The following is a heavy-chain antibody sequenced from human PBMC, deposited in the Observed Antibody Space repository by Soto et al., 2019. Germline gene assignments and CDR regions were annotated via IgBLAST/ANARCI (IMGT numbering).Heavy chain of an antibody. V-gene: IGHV5-51*01. CDR1: GYSFTSYW. CDR2: IYPGDSDT. CDR3: ARRTYNYYDFWSGYLEYYFDY. D-gene: IGHD3-3*01. J-gene: IGHJ4*02. Sequence: GESLNISCKGSGYSFTSYWIGWVRQMPGKGLEWMGIIYPGDSDTRYSPSFQGQVTISADKSISTAYLQWSSLKASDTAMYYCARRTYNYYDFWSGYLEYYFDYWGQGTLVTVSS.